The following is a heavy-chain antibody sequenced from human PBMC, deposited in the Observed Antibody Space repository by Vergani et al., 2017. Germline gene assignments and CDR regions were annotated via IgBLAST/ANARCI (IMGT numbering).Heavy chain of an antibody. D-gene: IGHD6-13*01. CDR3: ATHLHPRIAAAGLADY. V-gene: IGHV4-39*01. Sequence: QLQLQESGPGLVKPSETLSLTCTVSGGSISSSSYYWGWIRQPPGKGLEWIGRIYYSGSTYYKPSLKSRVTISVDTSKNQFSLKLSSVTAADTAVYYCATHLHPRIAAAGLADYWGQGTLVTVSS. CDR1: GGSISSSSYY. CDR2: IYYSGST. J-gene: IGHJ4*02.